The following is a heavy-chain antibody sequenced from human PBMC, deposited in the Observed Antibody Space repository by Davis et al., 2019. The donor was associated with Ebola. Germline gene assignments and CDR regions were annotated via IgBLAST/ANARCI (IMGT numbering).Heavy chain of an antibody. CDR1: GFTFSSYA. CDR2: ISYDGSNK. CDR3: ARGEYYDILTGPITLGY. D-gene: IGHD3-9*01. V-gene: IGHV3-30-3*01. J-gene: IGHJ4*02. Sequence: GGSLRLSCAASGFTFSSYAMHWVRQAPGKGLAWVAVISYDGSNKYYADSVKGRFTISRDNSKNTLYRQMNSLRAEDTAVYYCARGEYYDILTGPITLGYWGQGTLVTVSS.